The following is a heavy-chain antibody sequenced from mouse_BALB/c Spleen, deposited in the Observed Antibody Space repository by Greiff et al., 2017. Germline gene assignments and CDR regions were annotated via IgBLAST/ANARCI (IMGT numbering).Heavy chain of an antibody. CDR2: ISDGGSYT. CDR3: AREYYGYSFAY. D-gene: IGHD1-2*01. CDR1: GFTFSDYY. V-gene: IGHV5-4*02. J-gene: IGHJ3*01. Sequence: EVHLVESGGGLVKPGGSLKLSCAASGFTFSDYYMYWVRQTPEKRLEWVATISDGGSYTYYPDSVKGRFTISRDNAKNNLYLQMSSLKSEDTAMYYCAREYYGYSFAYWGQGTLVTVSA.